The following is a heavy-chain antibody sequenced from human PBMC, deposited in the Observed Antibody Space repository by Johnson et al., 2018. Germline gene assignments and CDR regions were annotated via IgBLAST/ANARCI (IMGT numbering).Heavy chain of an antibody. CDR2: ISYDGSNK. CDR1: GFTFSSYG. V-gene: IGHV3-30*03. Sequence: VQLVESGGGVVQPGRSLRLSCAASGFTFSSYGMHWVRQAPGKGLEWVAVISYDGSNKYYADSVKGRFTFSRDNSKNTLYLQMSSLRAEDTAVYYCARTGYYYDSGRAFDIWGQGTMVTVSS. CDR3: ARTGYYYDSGRAFDI. D-gene: IGHD3-22*01. J-gene: IGHJ3*02.